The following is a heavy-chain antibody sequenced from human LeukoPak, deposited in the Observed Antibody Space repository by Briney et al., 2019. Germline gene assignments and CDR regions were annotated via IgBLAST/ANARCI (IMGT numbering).Heavy chain of an antibody. V-gene: IGHV3-11*03. CDR3: ARSVDSWSRMDV. Sequence: PGGSLRPSCAVSGFTFSDYYMSWIRQAPGKGLEWVSFISSSSSNTKYADSVKGRFTISRDNAKNSLYLQMNSLRAEDAAVYYCARSVDSWSRMDVWGQGTRVTVSS. CDR2: ISSSSSNT. D-gene: IGHD4-11*01. J-gene: IGHJ6*02. CDR1: GFTFSDYY.